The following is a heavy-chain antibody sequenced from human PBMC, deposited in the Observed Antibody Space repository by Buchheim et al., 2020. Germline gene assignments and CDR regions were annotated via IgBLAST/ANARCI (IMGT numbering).Heavy chain of an antibody. CDR1: GFTFSSYG. CDR2: ISYDGSNK. D-gene: IGHD2-15*01. V-gene: IGHV3-30*18. Sequence: QVQLVESGGGVVQPGRSLRLSCAASGFTFSSYGMHWVRQAPGKGLEWVAVISYDGSNKYYADSVKGRFTISRDNSKYTLYLQMNSLRAEDTAVYYCAKDSCSGGSCYSFGYWGQGTL. J-gene: IGHJ4*02. CDR3: AKDSCSGGSCYSFGY.